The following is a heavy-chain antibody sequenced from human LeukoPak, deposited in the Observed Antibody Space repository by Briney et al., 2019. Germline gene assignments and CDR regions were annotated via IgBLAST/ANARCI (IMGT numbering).Heavy chain of an antibody. CDR1: GGTFSSYA. CDR2: IIPIFGTA. CDR3: ARELERRGDYYYYMDV. V-gene: IGHV1-69*13. J-gene: IGHJ6*03. Sequence: VASVKVSCKASGGTFSSYAISWVRQAPGQGLEWMGGIIPIFGTANYAQKFQGRVTITADESTSTAYMELSSLRSEDTAVYYCARELERRGDYYYYMDVWGKGTTVTVSS. D-gene: IGHD1-1*01.